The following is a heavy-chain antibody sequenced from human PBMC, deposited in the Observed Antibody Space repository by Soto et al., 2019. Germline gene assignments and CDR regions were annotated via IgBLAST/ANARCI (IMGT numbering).Heavy chain of an antibody. Sequence: QVQLVESGGGVVQPGRSLRLSCAASGFTFSSYAMHWVRQAPGKGLEWVAVISYDGSNKYYADSVKGRFTISRDNSKNTRYLQMNSLRAEDTAVYYCARDKQWLTPYYFDSWGQGTLVTVSS. CDR1: GFTFSSYA. CDR2: ISYDGSNK. CDR3: ARDKQWLTPYYFDS. D-gene: IGHD6-19*01. V-gene: IGHV3-30-3*01. J-gene: IGHJ4*02.